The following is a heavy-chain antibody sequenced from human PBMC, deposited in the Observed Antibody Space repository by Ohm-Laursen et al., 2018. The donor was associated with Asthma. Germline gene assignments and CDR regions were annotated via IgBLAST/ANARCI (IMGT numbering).Heavy chain of an antibody. CDR1: GGSVSSGSYY. CDR3: ARASYSRRTSWFDP. D-gene: IGHD6-13*01. CDR2: IYYSGST. V-gene: IGHV4-61*01. Sequence: SETLSLTCIVSGGSVSSGSYYWSWIRQPPGKGLEWVGYIYYSGSTNYNPSLKSRVTISVDTSKNQFSLKLSSVTAADTAVYYCARASYSRRTSWFDPWGQGTLVTVSS. J-gene: IGHJ5*02.